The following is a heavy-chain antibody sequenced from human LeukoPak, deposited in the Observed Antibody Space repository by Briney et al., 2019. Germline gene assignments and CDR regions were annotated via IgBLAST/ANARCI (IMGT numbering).Heavy chain of an antibody. CDR1: GFTFSDHY. Sequence: QSGGSLRLSCAASGFTFSDHYMDWVRQAPGKGLQWVARIRNRARSYTTQYAPSVRDRFTISRDDTDNSMFPPMNSLNTVDTAVYFCARVGNYYDNIGFSSDAFDIWGQGTMVTVAS. J-gene: IGHJ3*02. D-gene: IGHD3-22*01. CDR2: IRNRARSYTT. CDR3: ARVGNYYDNIGFSSDAFDI. V-gene: IGHV3-72*01.